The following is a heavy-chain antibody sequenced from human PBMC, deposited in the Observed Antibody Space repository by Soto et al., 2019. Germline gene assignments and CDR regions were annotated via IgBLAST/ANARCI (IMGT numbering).Heavy chain of an antibody. J-gene: IGHJ6*02. V-gene: IGHV3-23*01. D-gene: IGHD6-19*01. CDR1: GFTFSSYA. Sequence: GGSVRLSCAASGFTFSSYAMSWVRQAPGKGLEWVSAISGSGGSTYYADSVKGRFTISRDNSKNTLYLQMNSLRAEDTAVYYCAKAVAVAGTEGVFYYYYYGMDVWGQGTTVTVSS. CDR3: AKAVAVAGTEGVFYYYYYGMDV. CDR2: ISGSGGST.